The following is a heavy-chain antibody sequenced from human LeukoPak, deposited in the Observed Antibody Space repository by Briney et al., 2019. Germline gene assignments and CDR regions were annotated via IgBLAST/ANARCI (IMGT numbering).Heavy chain of an antibody. CDR1: GGSISSGSYY. CDR3: ARVARARYYYYMDV. J-gene: IGHJ6*03. Sequence: PSQTLSLTCTVSGGSISSGSYYWSWIRQPAGKGLEWIGRIYTSGSTNYNPSLKSRVTISVDTSKNQFSLKLSSVTAEDTAVYYCARVARARYYYYMDVWGKGTTVTVSS. V-gene: IGHV4-61*02. CDR2: IYTSGST.